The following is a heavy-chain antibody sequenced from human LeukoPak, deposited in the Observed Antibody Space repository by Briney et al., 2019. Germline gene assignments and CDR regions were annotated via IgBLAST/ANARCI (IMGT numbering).Heavy chain of an antibody. Sequence: ASVKVSCKASGGTFSSYAISWVRQAPGQGLEWMGGIIPIFGTANYAQKFQGRVTITADESTSTAYMELSSLRSEDTAVYYCASGYCSSTSCPNWFDPWGQGTLVTVSS. D-gene: IGHD2-2*01. CDR3: ASGYCSSTSCPNWFDP. CDR2: IIPIFGTA. J-gene: IGHJ5*02. CDR1: GGTFSSYA. V-gene: IGHV1-69*13.